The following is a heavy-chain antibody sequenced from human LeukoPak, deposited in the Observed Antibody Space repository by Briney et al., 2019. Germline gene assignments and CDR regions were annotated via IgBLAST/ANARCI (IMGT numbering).Heavy chain of an antibody. V-gene: IGHV1-18*01. CDR2: ISAYNGNT. Sequence: ASVKVSCKASGYTFTSYGISWVRQAPGQGLEWMGWISAYNGNTNYAQKLQGRVTMTTDTSTSTAYMELRSLRSEDTAVYYCARSAKWELRFGDAFDIWGQGTMVTVSS. J-gene: IGHJ3*02. CDR1: GYTFTSYG. D-gene: IGHD1-26*01. CDR3: ARSAKWELRFGDAFDI.